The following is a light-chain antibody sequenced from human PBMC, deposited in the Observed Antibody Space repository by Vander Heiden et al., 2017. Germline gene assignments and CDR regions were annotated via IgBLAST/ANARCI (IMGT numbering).Light chain of an antibody. CDR2: RNN. CDR3: AAWDDSLSGYV. V-gene: IGLV1-47*01. CDR1: SSNIGSNY. Sequence: QSVLTQSPSASGTPGQRVPISCSGSSSNIGSNYGYWYQQLPGTAPKLLIYRNNQRPSGVPDRFSGSKSGTSASLAISGLRSEDEADYYCAAWDDSLSGYVFGTGTKVTVL. J-gene: IGLJ1*01.